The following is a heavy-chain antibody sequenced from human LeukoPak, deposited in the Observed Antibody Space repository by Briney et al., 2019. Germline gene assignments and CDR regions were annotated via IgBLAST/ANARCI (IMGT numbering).Heavy chain of an antibody. Sequence: SETLSLTCTVSGDTISGFSWSWIRQPAGKGLEWIGRIYSSGSTNCSPPLRSRVTMSVDTKNQFSLKVNSVTAADTAVYYCARDRAGFFDDWGQGTLVTVSS. D-gene: IGHD6-13*01. V-gene: IGHV4-4*07. J-gene: IGHJ4*02. CDR2: IYSSGST. CDR3: ARDRAGFFDD. CDR1: GDTISGFS.